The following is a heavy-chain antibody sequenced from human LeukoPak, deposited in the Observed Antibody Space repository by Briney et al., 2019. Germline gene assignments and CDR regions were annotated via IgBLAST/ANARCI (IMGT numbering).Heavy chain of an antibody. CDR3: ARVRGSSGREYYFDY. V-gene: IGHV4-31*03. CDR2: IYYSGST. J-gene: IGHJ4*02. D-gene: IGHD6-25*01. Sequence: SETLSLTCTVSGGSISSGGYYWSWIRQHPGKGLEWIGYIYYSGSTYYNPSLKSRVTISVDTSKNQYSLKLSSVTAADTAVYYCARVRGSSGREYYFDYWGRGTLVTVSS. CDR1: GGSISSGGYY.